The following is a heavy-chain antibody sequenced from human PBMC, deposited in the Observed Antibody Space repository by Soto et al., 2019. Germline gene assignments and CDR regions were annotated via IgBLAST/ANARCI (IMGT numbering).Heavy chain of an antibody. V-gene: IGHV3-23*01. D-gene: IGHD6-19*01. CDR1: GFTFSSYA. CDR2: ISGSGGST. J-gene: IGHJ6*02. Sequence: EVQLLESGGGLVQPGGSLRLSCAASGFTFSSYAMSWVRQAPGKGLEWVSAISGSGGSTDYADSVKGRFTISRDNSKNTLYVQMNSLRAEDTAVYYCAKEKTYSSGWDGMDVWGQGTTVTVSS. CDR3: AKEKTYSSGWDGMDV.